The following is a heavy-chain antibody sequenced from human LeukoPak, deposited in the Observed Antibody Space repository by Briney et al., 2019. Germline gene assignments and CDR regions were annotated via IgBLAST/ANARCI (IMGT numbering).Heavy chain of an antibody. D-gene: IGHD2-15*01. CDR3: ARAGLRYSDYYYYYMDV. V-gene: IGHV3-11*01. J-gene: IGHJ6*03. CDR1: GFTFSDYD. Sequence: PGGSLRLSCAASGFTFSDYDMSWIRQAPGKGLEWVSYISSSGSTIYYADSVKGRFTISRDNAKNSLYMQMNSLRAEDTAVYYCARAGLRYSDYYYYYMDVWGKGTTVTVSS. CDR2: ISSSGSTI.